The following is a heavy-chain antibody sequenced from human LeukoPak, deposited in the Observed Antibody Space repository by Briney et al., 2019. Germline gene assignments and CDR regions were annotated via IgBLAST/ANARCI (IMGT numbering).Heavy chain of an antibody. CDR2: IYHSGST. V-gene: IGHV4-30-2*01. J-gene: IGHJ5*01. D-gene: IGHD3-22*01. CDR1: GGSISSGGYY. CDR3: ARSGGYYYDSSGWSDC. Sequence: SETLSLTCTVSGGSISSGGYYWSWIRQPPGKGLEWIGYIYHSGSTYYNPSLKSRVTISVDRSKNQFSLKLSSVTAADTAVYYCARSGGYYYDSSGWSDCWGQGTLVTVSS.